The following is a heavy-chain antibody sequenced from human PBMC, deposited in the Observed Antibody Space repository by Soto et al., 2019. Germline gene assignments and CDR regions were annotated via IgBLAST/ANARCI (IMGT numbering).Heavy chain of an antibody. Sequence: QVQLQESGPGLVKPSETLSLTCTVSGGSISSYYWSWIRQPPGKGLEWIGYIYYSGSTNYNPSLRTRVTIPVHTSKHQFSLKLSSVTAADTAVYYCARRSDAGYYFDYWGQGTLVTVSS. CDR1: GGSISSYY. J-gene: IGHJ4*02. CDR3: ARRSDAGYYFDY. D-gene: IGHD6-13*01. V-gene: IGHV4-59*08. CDR2: IYYSGST.